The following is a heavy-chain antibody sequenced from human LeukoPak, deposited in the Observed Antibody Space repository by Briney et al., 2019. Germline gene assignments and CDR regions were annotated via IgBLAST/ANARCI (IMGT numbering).Heavy chain of an antibody. CDR2: IRNKANSYAT. V-gene: IGHV3-73*01. CDR1: GFTFSGSA. CDR3: TRRSSDDSSGYYVH. Sequence: PGGSLKFSCAASGFTFSGSAMHWVRQASRKGLEWVGRIRNKANSYATAYSGSVKGRFTISRDDSKNTAYLQMNSLKTEDTAVYYCTRRSSDDSSGYYVHWGQGTLVTVSS. D-gene: IGHD3-22*01. J-gene: IGHJ4*02.